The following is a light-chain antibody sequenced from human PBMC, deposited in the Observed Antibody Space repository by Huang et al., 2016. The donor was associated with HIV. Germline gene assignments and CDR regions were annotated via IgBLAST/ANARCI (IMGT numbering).Light chain of an antibody. CDR2: AAS. Sequence: IHLTQSPASLSVFVGDRVTITCRASQDITSYLAWYQQKPGKAPKLLIDAASTLQSGVASRFSGSGSGADFTLSIASLQPEDSATYYCQQLHTYPLTFGGGTKVEIK. V-gene: IGKV1-9*01. CDR3: QQLHTYPLT. CDR1: QDITSY. J-gene: IGKJ4*01.